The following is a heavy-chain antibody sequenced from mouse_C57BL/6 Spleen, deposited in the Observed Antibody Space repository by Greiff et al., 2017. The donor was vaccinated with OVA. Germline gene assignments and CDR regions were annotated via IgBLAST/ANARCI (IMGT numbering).Heavy chain of an antibody. V-gene: IGHV1-78*01. Sequence: QVQLKESDAELVKPGASVKISCKVSGYTFTDHTIHWMKQRPEQGLEWIGYIYPRDGSTKYNEKFKGKATLTADKSSSTAYMQLNSLTSEDSAVYFCARHEGYDESYWYFDVWGTGTTVTVSS. CDR2: IYPRDGST. D-gene: IGHD2-3*01. CDR3: ARHEGYDESYWYFDV. CDR1: GYTFTDHT. J-gene: IGHJ1*03.